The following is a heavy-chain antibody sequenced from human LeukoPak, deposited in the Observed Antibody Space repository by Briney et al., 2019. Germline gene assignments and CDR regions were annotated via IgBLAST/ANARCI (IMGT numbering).Heavy chain of an antibody. J-gene: IGHJ6*02. CDR2: IYPGDYDT. CDR1: GYSFTSYW. Sequence: GESLKISCNGSGYSFTSYWIGWVRQLPRKGLEWLGIIYPGDYDTRYSPSFQGQLTISADKYISTAYLQWSSLKAYATAMYYGTITAMVTGRSYYYYGMDVWGQGTTVTVSS. CDR3: TITAMVTGRSYYYYGMDV. D-gene: IGHD5-18*01. V-gene: IGHV5-51*01.